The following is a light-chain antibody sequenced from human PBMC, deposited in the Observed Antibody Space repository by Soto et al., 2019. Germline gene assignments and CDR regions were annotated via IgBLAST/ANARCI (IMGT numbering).Light chain of an antibody. V-gene: IGKV1-39*01. J-gene: IGKJ2*01. CDR3: QQIYSTPLT. CDR1: QTIRRY. Sequence: DIQMTQSPSSLSASVGDRVTITCRASQTIRRYLNWYQQKPGKPPKFLIYEASSLQIGVPSRFSGGGYGTDFTLTISSLQPADFATYYCQQIYSTPLTFGQGTKLEIK. CDR2: EAS.